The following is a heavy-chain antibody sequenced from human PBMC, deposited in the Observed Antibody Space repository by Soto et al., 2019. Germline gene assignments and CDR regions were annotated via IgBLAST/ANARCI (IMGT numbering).Heavy chain of an antibody. J-gene: IGHJ4*02. CDR3: ATYSSPFDH. D-gene: IGHD6-13*01. CDR2: ISATGTTT. Sequence: EVQLMESGGGLVQPGGSLRLSCEASEFSFSSYALNWVRQAPGKGLEWVSAISATGTTTYYADSVKGRFTISRDHSKRTRFLQMDSVYPQDTAVYSCATYSSPFDHWGQGTLVTVSS. CDR1: EFSFSSYA. V-gene: IGHV3-23*01.